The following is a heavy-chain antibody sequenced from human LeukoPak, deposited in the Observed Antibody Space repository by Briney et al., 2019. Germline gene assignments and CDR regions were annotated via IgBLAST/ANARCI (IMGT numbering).Heavy chain of an antibody. V-gene: IGHV4-4*07. CDR2: IYSGGST. CDR3: ARVLARSGDV. J-gene: IGHJ6*04. Sequence: SETQSLTCTVSGGSISSYCLSWIRQPAGKGLEGIGRIYSGGSTNYNPSLKSRGSLSGETWKNEFSLKLSSVTAADTAVYYCARVLARSGDVWGKGTTVTVSS. CDR1: GGSISSYC. D-gene: IGHD3-3*01.